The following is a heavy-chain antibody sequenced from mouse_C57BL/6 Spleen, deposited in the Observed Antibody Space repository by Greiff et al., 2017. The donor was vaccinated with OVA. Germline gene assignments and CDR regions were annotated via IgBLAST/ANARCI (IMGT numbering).Heavy chain of an antibody. V-gene: IGHV1-66*01. Sequence: QVQLQQSGPELVKPGASVKISCKASGYSFTSYYIHWVKQRPGQGLEWIGWIYPGSGNTKYNEKVKGKATLTADTSSSTAYMQLSSLTSEDSAVYYCARSYDYDWFAYWGQGTLVTVSA. D-gene: IGHD2-4*01. CDR1: GYSFTSYY. J-gene: IGHJ3*01. CDR3: ARSYDYDWFAY. CDR2: IYPGSGNT.